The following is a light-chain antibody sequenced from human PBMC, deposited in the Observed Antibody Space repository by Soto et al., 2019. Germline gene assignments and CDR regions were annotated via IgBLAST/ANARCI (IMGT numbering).Light chain of an antibody. V-gene: IGLV2-11*01. J-gene: IGLJ3*02. CDR2: YVT. CDR1: SSDL. Sequence: QSALTQPRSVSGSPGQSVTISCTGTSSDLVSWYQQYPGRAPKLIIYYVTQRPSGVPDRFSGSKSGNTASLTISGLQAEDEADYYCGSSPGSITWVFGGGTKLTV. CDR3: GSSPGSITWV.